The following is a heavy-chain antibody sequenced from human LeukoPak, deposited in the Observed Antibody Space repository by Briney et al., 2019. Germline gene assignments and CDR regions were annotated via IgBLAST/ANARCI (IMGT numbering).Heavy chain of an antibody. V-gene: IGHV3-30*02. CDR3: TKAQAWELPYYFDN. Sequence: PGGSLRLSCAAAGFTFSSYGMHWVRQAPGKGLEWVAFIRYDGSNKYYADSVKGRFTISRDNSKNTLCLQMNSLRAEDTAVYYCTKAQAWELPYYFDNWGQGTLVTVSS. CDR1: GFTFSSYG. D-gene: IGHD1-26*01. CDR2: IRYDGSNK. J-gene: IGHJ4*02.